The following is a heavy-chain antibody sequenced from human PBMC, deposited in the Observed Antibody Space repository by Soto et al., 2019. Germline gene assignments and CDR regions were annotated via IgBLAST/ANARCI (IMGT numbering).Heavy chain of an antibody. J-gene: IGHJ4*02. V-gene: IGHV5-51*01. CDR1: GYSFTSYW. D-gene: IGHD6-25*01. Sequence: LGESLKISCKGSGYSFTSYWIGWVRQMRGKGLEWMGIIYTGDSDTRYSPSFQGQVTISADKSISTAYLQWSSLKASDTAMYYCARAATVAVHYFDYWDQGTLVTVSS. CDR3: ARAATVAVHYFDY. CDR2: IYTGDSDT.